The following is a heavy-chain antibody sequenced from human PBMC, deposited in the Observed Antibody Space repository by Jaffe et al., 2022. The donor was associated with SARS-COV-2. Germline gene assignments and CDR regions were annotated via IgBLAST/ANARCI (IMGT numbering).Heavy chain of an antibody. J-gene: IGHJ4*02. D-gene: IGHD1-26*01. Sequence: QVQLQESGPGLVKPSETLSLTCTVSGGSISSYYWSWIRQPAGKGLEWIGRIYTSGSTNYNPSLKSRVTMSVDTSKNQFSLKLSSVTAADTAVYYCARDPSRGYGGSYRRSYFDYWGQGTLVTVSS. CDR3: ARDPSRGYGGSYRRSYFDY. V-gene: IGHV4-4*07. CDR2: IYTSGST. CDR1: GGSISSYY.